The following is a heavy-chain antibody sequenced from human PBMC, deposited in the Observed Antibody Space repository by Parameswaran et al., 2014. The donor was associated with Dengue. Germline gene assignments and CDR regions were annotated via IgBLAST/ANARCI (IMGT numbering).Heavy chain of an antibody. Sequence: WVRQAPGQGLEWMGIINPSGGSTSYAQKFQGRVTMTRDTSTSTVYMELSSLRSEDTAVYYCARWGDIVVVPAAISGMDVWGQGTTVTVSS. V-gene: IGHV1-46*01. CDR2: INPSGGST. CDR3: ARWGDIVVVPAAISGMDV. D-gene: IGHD2-2*01. J-gene: IGHJ6*02.